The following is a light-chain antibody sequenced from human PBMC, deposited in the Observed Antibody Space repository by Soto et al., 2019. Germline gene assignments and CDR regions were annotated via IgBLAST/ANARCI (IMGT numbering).Light chain of an antibody. CDR3: QQYNNWPPIT. CDR2: GAS. V-gene: IGKV3-15*01. Sequence: EIVMTQSPATLSVFPGESATLSCRASQSISSDLAWYQQKPGQAPRLLIYGASTRATGIPARFSGSGSGTEFTLTISSLQSEDFAVYYCQQYNNWPPITFGQGTRLEIK. J-gene: IGKJ5*01. CDR1: QSISSD.